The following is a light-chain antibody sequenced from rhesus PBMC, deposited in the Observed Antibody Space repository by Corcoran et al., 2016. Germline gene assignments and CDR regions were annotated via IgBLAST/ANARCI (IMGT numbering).Light chain of an antibody. V-gene: IGKV1-22*01. J-gene: IGKJ4*01. Sequence: DIQMTQSPSSLSASVGDTVTITCRASQSITSWLAWYQQQPGKAPKLLIYKASSLQSGVPSRFSGRGSGTDFILTISRLQPEDFATYYCLQYSSSPLTFGGGTKVEIK. CDR2: KAS. CDR3: LQYSSSPLT. CDR1: QSITSW.